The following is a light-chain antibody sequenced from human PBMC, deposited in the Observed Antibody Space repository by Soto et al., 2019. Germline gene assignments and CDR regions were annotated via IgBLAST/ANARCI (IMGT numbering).Light chain of an antibody. Sequence: QSALTQPASVSGSPGQSITISCTGTSIDVGSYNLVSWYQQHPGKAPKFMIYEGTKRPSGVSNRFSGSKSGNTASLTISGLQAEDEADYYCCSYAGSRHYVFGTGTKVTVL. CDR1: SIDVGSYNL. J-gene: IGLJ1*01. CDR3: CSYAGSRHYV. V-gene: IGLV2-23*01. CDR2: EGT.